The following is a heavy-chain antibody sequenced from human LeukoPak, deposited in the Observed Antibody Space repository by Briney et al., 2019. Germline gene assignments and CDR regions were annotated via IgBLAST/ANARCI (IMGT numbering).Heavy chain of an antibody. CDR3: ARDWVSSYGDYVLHWFDP. V-gene: IGHV1-2*02. CDR2: INPNSGGT. J-gene: IGHJ5*02. D-gene: IGHD4-17*01. Sequence: GASVKVSCKASGYTFTGYYMHWVRQAPGQGLEWMGWINPNSGGTNYAQKFQGRVTMTRDTSISTAYMELSRLRSDDTAVYYCARDWVSSYGDYVLHWFDPWGQGTLVTVSS. CDR1: GYTFTGYY.